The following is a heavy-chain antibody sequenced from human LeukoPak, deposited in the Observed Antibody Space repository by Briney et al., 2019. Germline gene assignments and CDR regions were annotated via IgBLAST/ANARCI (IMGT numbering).Heavy chain of an antibody. CDR3: VKDYSTIAAAANPLFDY. V-gene: IGHV3-23*01. Sequence: QPGGSLRLSCAASGFTFSSYAVTWVRQAPGKGLEWVSGITGSGDTTFYADSVKGRFTISRDNSKNTQYLQMHSLRAEDTAVYYCVKDYSTIAAAANPLFDYWGQGALVTVSS. D-gene: IGHD6-13*01. CDR1: GFTFSSYA. CDR2: ITGSGDTT. J-gene: IGHJ4*02.